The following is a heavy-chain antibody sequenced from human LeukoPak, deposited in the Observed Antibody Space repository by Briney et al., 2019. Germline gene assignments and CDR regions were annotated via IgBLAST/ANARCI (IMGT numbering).Heavy chain of an antibody. CDR3: ARDSSYGYYYYGMDV. CDR1: GGSFSGYY. J-gene: IGHJ6*04. CDR2: INHSGST. V-gene: IGHV4-34*01. D-gene: IGHD5-18*01. Sequence: SETLSLTCAVYGGSFSGYYWSWIRQPPGKGLEWIGEINHSGSTSYNPSLKSRVTISVDTSKNQFSLKLSSVTAADTAVYYCARDSSYGYYYYGMDVWGKGTTVTVSS.